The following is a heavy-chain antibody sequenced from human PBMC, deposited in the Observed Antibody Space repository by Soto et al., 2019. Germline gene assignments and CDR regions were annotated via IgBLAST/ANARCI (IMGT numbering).Heavy chain of an antibody. CDR1: GFSLGTRGVG. D-gene: IGHD1-1*01. CDR2: IYWDDDK. V-gene: IGHV2-5*02. Sequence: QITLKESGPTLVKPTQTLTLTCTFSGFSLGTRGVGVGWIRQPPGKALEWLALIYWDDDKRYSPSLKTRLTITQDTSKNQVVLTMTNMDPVDTATYYCGHRHPTILAWNDGGGSFDYWGQGTLVTVSS. J-gene: IGHJ4*02. CDR3: GHRHPTILAWNDGGGSFDY.